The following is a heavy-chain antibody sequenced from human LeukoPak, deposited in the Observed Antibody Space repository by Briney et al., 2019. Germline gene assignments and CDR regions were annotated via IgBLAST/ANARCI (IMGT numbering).Heavy chain of an antibody. J-gene: IGHJ4*02. CDR3: AQSSGRYLDN. V-gene: IGHV4-59*01. CDR1: GDSSSNNY. Sequence: SETLSLTCTVSGDSSSNNYRTWIRQSPGKGLEWIGYFYCTGSTNYNPSLQSRVTMSVDTSKNQFSLELSSVTSADTAVYYCAQSSGRYLDNWGQGILVTVSS. D-gene: IGHD6-19*01. CDR2: FYCTGST.